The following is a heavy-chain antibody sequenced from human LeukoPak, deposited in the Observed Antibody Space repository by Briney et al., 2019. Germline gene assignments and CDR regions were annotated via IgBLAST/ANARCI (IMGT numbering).Heavy chain of an antibody. CDR2: TSYRSKWYX. Sequence: SQTLSLTCGISGDNVSSNRVSWNWVRQSPSRXXXXXXRTSYRSKWYXXXXISXXSRITINPDTSKNQFSLQLNSVTPEDTAVYYCARDWGTLTDGFDIWGQGTMVIVSS. D-gene: IGHD3-16*01. J-gene: IGHJ3*02. CDR3: ARDWGTLTDGFDI. CDR1: GDNVSSNRVS. V-gene: IGHV6-1*01.